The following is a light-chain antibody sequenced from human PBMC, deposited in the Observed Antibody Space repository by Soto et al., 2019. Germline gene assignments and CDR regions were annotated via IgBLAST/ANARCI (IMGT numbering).Light chain of an antibody. CDR3: QQYGSSPA. J-gene: IGKJ1*01. Sequence: IVLTQSPGTLSLSPGERATLSCRASQSVSISYLALYQQKPDQATRLIIYGASSRATGIPDRFSGSGSGTDFTLTISRLEPEDFAVYYCQQYGSSPAFGQGTKVDIK. CDR2: GAS. CDR1: QSVSISY. V-gene: IGKV3-20*01.